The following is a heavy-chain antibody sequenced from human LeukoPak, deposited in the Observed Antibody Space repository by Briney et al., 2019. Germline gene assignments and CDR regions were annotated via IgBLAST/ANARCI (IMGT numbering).Heavy chain of an antibody. CDR2: FDPEDGET. CDR3: ATGLHYYDSSGYSDY. D-gene: IGHD3-22*01. Sequence: ASVKVSCKASGYTLTELSMHWVREAPGKGLEWGGGFDPEDGETIYAQKFQGRVTMTEDTSTDTAYMELSSLRSEDTAVYYCATGLHYYDSSGYSDYWGQGTLVTVSS. CDR1: GYTLTELS. V-gene: IGHV1-24*01. J-gene: IGHJ4*02.